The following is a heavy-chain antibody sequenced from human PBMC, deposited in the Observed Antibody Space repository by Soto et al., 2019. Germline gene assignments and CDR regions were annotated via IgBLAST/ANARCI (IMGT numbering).Heavy chain of an antibody. D-gene: IGHD1-1*01. J-gene: IGHJ4*02. V-gene: IGHV1-2*02. Sequence: GASVKVSCKASGYTFSDYYIHWVRQAPGQGLEWMGWINPNSGGTKYAPKFQGGVTMARDTSITTAYMELSRLRSGDTAVYYCARDPATAKPEGVEFWGEGTPVTVFS. CDR2: INPNSGGT. CDR1: GYTFSDYY. CDR3: ARDPATAKPEGVEF.